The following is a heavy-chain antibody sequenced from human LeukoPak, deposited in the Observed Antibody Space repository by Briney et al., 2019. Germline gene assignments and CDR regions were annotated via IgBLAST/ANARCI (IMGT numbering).Heavy chain of an antibody. D-gene: IGHD1-14*01. CDR2: ISGSGGST. V-gene: IGHV3-23*01. J-gene: IGHJ4*02. CDR1: GFTFSSYA. CDR3: ARGTGTTTTSTTDY. Sequence: PGGSLRLSCAASGFTFSSYAMHWVRQARGKGLEWVSAISGSGGSTYYADSVKGRFTISRDNSKNTLYLQMNSLRAEDTAVYYCARGTGTTTTSTTDYWGQGTLVTVSS.